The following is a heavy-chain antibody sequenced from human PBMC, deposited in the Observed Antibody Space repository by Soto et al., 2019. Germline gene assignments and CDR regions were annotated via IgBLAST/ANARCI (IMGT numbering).Heavy chain of an antibody. CDR3: AKGVWGWNYGVDY. V-gene: IGHV3-23*01. D-gene: IGHD1-7*01. J-gene: IGHJ4*02. Sequence: EVQLLESGGGLVQPGGSLRLSCAGSGFTFSNYAMRWVRQAPGKGLEWVSAISGSGGSTYYADSVKGRFTISRDNSKNTLYLQMNSLRAEDTAVYYCAKGVWGWNYGVDYWGQGTLVTVSS. CDR1: GFTFSNYA. CDR2: ISGSGGST.